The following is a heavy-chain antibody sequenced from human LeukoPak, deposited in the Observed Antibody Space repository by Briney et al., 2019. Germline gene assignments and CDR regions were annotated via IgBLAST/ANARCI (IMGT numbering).Heavy chain of an antibody. CDR1: GFTFSSYA. J-gene: IGHJ3*02. CDR2: ISGSGGST. CDR3: AKGYDILTGYQIDAFDI. D-gene: IGHD3-9*01. V-gene: IGHV3-23*01. Sequence: GGSLRLSCAASGFTFSSYAMSWVRQAPGKGLEWVSAISGSGGSTYYADSVKGRFTISRDNSKNTLYLQMNSLRAEDTAVYYCAKGYDILTGYQIDAFDIWGQGTMVTVSS.